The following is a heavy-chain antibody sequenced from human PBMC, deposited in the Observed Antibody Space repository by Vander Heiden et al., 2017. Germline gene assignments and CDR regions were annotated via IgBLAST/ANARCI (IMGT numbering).Heavy chain of an antibody. J-gene: IGHJ5*02. D-gene: IGHD2-2*01. CDR1: GGPLSGSSYY. CDR3: ATTYEGAGSSMFSWFDP. V-gene: IGHV4-39*01. CDR2: IDYNTGKT. Sequence: QFQLQESGPGLVKHSETLSLTCTVPGGPLSGSSYYWGWIRQPPGKGLGWIGSIDYNTGKTYSNKSCKRRVSICIDTSKNQFSLKLNSVIAGDTAVYSCATTYEGAGSSMFSWFDPWGRGTLVTVSS.